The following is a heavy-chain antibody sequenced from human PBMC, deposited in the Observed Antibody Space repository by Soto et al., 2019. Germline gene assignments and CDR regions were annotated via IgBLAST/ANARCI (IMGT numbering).Heavy chain of an antibody. CDR2: ISGDGNDK. CDR1: GFIFRNFG. D-gene: IGHD1-26*01. Sequence: QVQLVESGGGVVQPGRSLRLSCAASGFIFRNFGMHWVRRAPGKGLEWVATISGDGNDKYYPDSMKGRFTISRDNFNNTLYLQLHSLRPEDTAVYLCVQGASTAHQPLDSWGQGVLVTVSS. V-gene: IGHV3-30*03. CDR3: VQGASTAHQPLDS. J-gene: IGHJ4*02.